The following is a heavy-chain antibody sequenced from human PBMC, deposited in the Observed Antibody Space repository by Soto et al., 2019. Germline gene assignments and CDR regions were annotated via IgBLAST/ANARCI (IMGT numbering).Heavy chain of an antibody. CDR3: ARGSPVTTDY. Sequence: QLPLQESGSGLVKPSQTLSLTCAVSGGSISSGGYSWSWIRQPPGKGLEWIGYIYHSGSTYYNPSLKSRVTISVDRSKNQFSLKLSSVTAADTAVYYCARGSPVTTDYWGQGTLVTVSS. D-gene: IGHD4-17*01. J-gene: IGHJ4*02. CDR2: IYHSGST. CDR1: GGSISSGGYS. V-gene: IGHV4-30-2*01.